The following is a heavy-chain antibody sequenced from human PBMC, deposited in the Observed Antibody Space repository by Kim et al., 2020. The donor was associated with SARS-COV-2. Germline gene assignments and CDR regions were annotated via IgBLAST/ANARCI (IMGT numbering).Heavy chain of an antibody. CDR3: ARDQRVDWLRSYYFDS. D-gene: IGHD5-12*01. V-gene: IGHV3-11*06. J-gene: IGHJ4*02. Sequence: SVKGRFTISRDNATKSLYLQMHGLTAEDTAVYFCARDQRVDWLRSYYFDSWGRGTLVTVSS.